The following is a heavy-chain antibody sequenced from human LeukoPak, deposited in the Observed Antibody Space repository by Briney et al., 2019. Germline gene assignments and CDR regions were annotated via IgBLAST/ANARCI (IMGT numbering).Heavy chain of an antibody. CDR1: GGSVTSYY. CDR2: IYYSGGT. Sequence: SETLSLTCTVSGGSVTSYYCNWVRQPPGRGLDWIGYIYYSGGTNYNPSLESRVTISLDTAKNQCSLELRSVTAEDTAVYYCATTGAPSPYSASWFNIEYWGQGTLVTVSS. J-gene: IGHJ4*02. CDR3: ATTGAPSPYSASWFNIEY. D-gene: IGHD6-13*01. V-gene: IGHV4-59*08.